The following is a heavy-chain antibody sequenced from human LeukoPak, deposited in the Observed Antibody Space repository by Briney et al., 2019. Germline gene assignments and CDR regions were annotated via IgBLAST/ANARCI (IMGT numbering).Heavy chain of an antibody. D-gene: IGHD6-19*01. J-gene: IGHJ4*02. CDR1: GGSFSGYY. CDR3: ARRFLSGGWFT. CDR2: INHSGST. V-gene: IGHV4-34*01. Sequence: SETLSLTCAVYGGSFSGYYWSWIRQPPGKGLEWIGEINHSGSTNYNPSLKSRVTISVDTSKNQFSLKLSSVTAADTAVYYCARRFLSGGWFTWGQGTLVTVSS.